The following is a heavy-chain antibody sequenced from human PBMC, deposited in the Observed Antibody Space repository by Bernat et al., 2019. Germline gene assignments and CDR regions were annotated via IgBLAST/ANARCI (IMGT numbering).Heavy chain of an antibody. D-gene: IGHD3-10*01. J-gene: IGHJ3*02. CDR3: ARNYGSGSKNAFDI. CDR1: GFTFRTSW. CDR2: IKYDGSEI. Sequence: EVQLVESGGGLVQPGGSLRLSCAGSGFTFRTSWMSWVRQAPGMGLEWLANIKYDGSEIYYLDSVKGRFTISRDNAKNSLYLQMNSLRAEDTAVYYCARNYGSGSKNAFDIWGQGTMVTVSS. V-gene: IGHV3-7*03.